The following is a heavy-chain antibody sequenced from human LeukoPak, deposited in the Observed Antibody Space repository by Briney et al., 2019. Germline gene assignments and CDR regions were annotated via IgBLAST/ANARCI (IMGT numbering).Heavy chain of an antibody. D-gene: IGHD6-19*01. Sequence: PSETLSLTCSVSGGSISSGNYFWSWIRQHPTKGLEWIGYISFSGSTFYNPSLQSRLSISIDTSKNEFSLKLSSVTAADTAVYYCARVLDSSGWYSFDYWGQGTLVTVSS. CDR3: ARVLDSSGWYSFDY. V-gene: IGHV4-31*03. CDR1: GGSISSGNYF. J-gene: IGHJ4*02. CDR2: ISFSGST.